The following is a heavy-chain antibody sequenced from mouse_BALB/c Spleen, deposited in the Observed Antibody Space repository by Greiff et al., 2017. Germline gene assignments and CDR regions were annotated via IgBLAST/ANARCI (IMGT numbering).Heavy chain of an antibody. V-gene: IGHV3-2*02. CDR3: ARTYYGNFGDFDY. CDR1: GFSITSDYA. D-gene: IGHD2-10*01. Sequence: EVQLQQSGPGLVKPSQSLSLTCTVTGFSITSDYAWNWIRQFPGNKLEWMGYISYSGSTSYNPSLKSRISITRDTSKNQFFLQLNSVTTEDTATYYCARTYYGNFGDFDYWGQGTTLTVSS. CDR2: ISYSGST. J-gene: IGHJ2*01.